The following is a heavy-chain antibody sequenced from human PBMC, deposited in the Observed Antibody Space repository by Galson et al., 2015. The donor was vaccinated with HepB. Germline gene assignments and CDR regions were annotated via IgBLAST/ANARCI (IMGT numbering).Heavy chain of an antibody. V-gene: IGHV3-53*01. Sequence: SLRLSCAASGFTVSSTYMTWVRQAPGKGLEWLSGIHTGGNTYYADTLMGRFTIYRDNSKNMPYLQMHSLRADDTAVYYCANFPGLGYWGQGTLVTVSS. CDR2: IHTGGNT. CDR3: ANFPGLGY. J-gene: IGHJ4*02. D-gene: IGHD3-16*01. CDR1: GFTVSSTY.